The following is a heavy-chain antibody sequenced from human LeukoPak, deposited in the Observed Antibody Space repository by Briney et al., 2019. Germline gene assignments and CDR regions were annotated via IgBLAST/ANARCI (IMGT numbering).Heavy chain of an antibody. V-gene: IGHV3-23*01. J-gene: IGHJ4*02. CDR3: AKLKRVGIAPFDD. CDR1: GFAFSHFA. Sequence: GGSLRLSCAASGFAFSHFAMSWVRQAPGKGLHWVSTISGSGNKTYDADSVKGRFTISRDNSKNTLYLQMTGLRAEDTAVYYCAKLKRVGIAPFDDWGQGTLVTVSS. D-gene: IGHD3-10*01. CDR2: ISGSGNKT.